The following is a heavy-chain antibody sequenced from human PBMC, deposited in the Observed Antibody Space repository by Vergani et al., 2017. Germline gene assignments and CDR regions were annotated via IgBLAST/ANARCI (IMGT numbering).Heavy chain of an antibody. V-gene: IGHV4-61*05. D-gene: IGHD3-22*01. Sequence: QLQLQESGPGLVKPSETLSLTCTVSGGSISSSSYYWGWIRQPPGKGLEWIGYIYYSGSTNYNPSLKSRVTISVDTSKNQFSLKLSSVTAADTAVYYCAREGDYYDSSGYYEGGSIYYYFDYWGQGTLVTVSS. CDR3: AREGDYYDSSGYYEGGSIYYYFDY. CDR2: IYYSGST. J-gene: IGHJ4*02. CDR1: GGSISSSSYY.